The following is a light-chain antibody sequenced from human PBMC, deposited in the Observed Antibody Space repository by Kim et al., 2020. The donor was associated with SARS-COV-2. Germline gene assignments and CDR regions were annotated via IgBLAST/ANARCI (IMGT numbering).Light chain of an antibody. CDR3: NSRDSNDNVV. Sequence: VALGQTVRITCKGDSLRSYYATWYQQKPGQAPILVIYGKNNRPSGIPDRFSGSSSGNTASLTITGTQAGDEADYYCNSRDSNDNVVFGGGTKLTVL. J-gene: IGLJ2*01. CDR1: SLRSYY. V-gene: IGLV3-19*01. CDR2: GKN.